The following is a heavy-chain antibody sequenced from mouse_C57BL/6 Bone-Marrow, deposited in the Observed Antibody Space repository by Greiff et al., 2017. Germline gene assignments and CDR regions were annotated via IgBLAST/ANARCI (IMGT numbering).Heavy chain of an antibody. D-gene: IGHD4-1*01. CDR3: AIYPPSRWDEGY. Sequence: QVHVKQPGAELVKPGASVKVSCKASGYTFTSYWMHWVKQRPGQGLEWIGRIHPSDSDTNYNQKFKGKATLTVDKSSSTAYMQLSSLTSEDSAVYYCAIYPPSRWDEGYWGQGTTLTVSS. V-gene: IGHV1-74*01. J-gene: IGHJ2*01. CDR2: IHPSDSDT. CDR1: GYTFTSYW.